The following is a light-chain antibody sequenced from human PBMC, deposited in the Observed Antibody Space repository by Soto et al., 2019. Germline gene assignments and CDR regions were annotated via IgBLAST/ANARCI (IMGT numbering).Light chain of an antibody. CDR1: QSVYAK. Sequence: IVMTQSPATLSMSPGESATLSCRASQSVYAKLAWYQQKPGQAPRLLIYDASTRATGIPARFSGSGSGTDFTLTISSLQYEDFAVYYCQQYEPWPTFGQGTKVEFK. CDR3: QQYEPWPT. V-gene: IGKV3-15*01. J-gene: IGKJ1*01. CDR2: DAS.